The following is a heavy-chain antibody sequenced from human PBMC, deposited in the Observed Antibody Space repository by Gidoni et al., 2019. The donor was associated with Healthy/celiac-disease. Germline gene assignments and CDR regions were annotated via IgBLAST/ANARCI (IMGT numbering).Heavy chain of an antibody. J-gene: IGHJ4*02. Sequence: VQLQQWGVGLLKPSETLSLTCAVEGGSCSAFYWGWVRSPPGKGLEWIGEINHSESTNYNPSLKSRVTISVDTSKNQFSLKLSAVTAADTAVYYCARASDYGSGSSTHFHFDYWGQGTLVTVSS. CDR1: GGSCSAFY. CDR3: ARASDYGSGSSTHFHFDY. V-gene: IGHV4-34*01. CDR2: INHSEST. D-gene: IGHD3-10*01.